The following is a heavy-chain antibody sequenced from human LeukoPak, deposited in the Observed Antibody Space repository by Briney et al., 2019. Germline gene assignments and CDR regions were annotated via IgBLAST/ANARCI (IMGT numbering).Heavy chain of an antibody. CDR3: AKDGVTIFGVTFDP. Sequence: GGSLRLSCVASGFTFSSQTMNWVRQAPGKGLEWVSAISGSGGSTYYADSVKGRFTISRDNSKNTLYLQMNSLRAEDTAVYYCAKDGVTIFGVTFDPWGQGTLVTVSS. D-gene: IGHD3-3*01. V-gene: IGHV3-23*01. CDR1: GFTFSSQT. CDR2: ISGSGGST. J-gene: IGHJ5*02.